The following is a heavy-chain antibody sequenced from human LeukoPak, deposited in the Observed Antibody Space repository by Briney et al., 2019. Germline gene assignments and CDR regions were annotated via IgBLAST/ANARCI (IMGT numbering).Heavy chain of an antibody. CDR3: ARGGYDYVWGSYRYLGSGY. V-gene: IGHV4-61*02. Sequence: SETLSLTCTVSGGSISSGSYYWSWIRQPAGKGLEWIGRIYTSGSTNYNPSLKSRVTISVDTSKNQFSLKLSSVTAADTAVYYCARGGYDYVWGSYRYLGSGYWGQGTLVTVSS. J-gene: IGHJ4*02. CDR2: IYTSGST. CDR1: GGSISSGSYY. D-gene: IGHD3-16*02.